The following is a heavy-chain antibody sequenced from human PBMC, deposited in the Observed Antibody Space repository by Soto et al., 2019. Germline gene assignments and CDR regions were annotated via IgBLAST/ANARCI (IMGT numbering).Heavy chain of an antibody. CDR3: AKVRYSSPMGYYYGMDV. V-gene: IGHV1-69*13. CDR2: IIPIFGTA. J-gene: IGHJ6*02. Sequence: SVKVSCKSSRVAFSKFIVTWVRQAPGLGLEWVGGIIPIFGTANYAQKFQGRVTITADESTSTSYMEVNNLRSEDTAVYYCAKVRYSSPMGYYYGMDVWGQGTTVTVS. CDR1: RVAFSKFI. D-gene: IGHD6-19*01.